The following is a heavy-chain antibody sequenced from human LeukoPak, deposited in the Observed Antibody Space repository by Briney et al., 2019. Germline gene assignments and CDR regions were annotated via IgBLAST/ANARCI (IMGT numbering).Heavy chain of an antibody. V-gene: IGHV1-46*01. CDR2: INPSGGST. CDR1: GYTFTSYY. J-gene: IGHJ5*02. Sequence: ASVKVSCKASGYTFTSYYMHWVRQAPGQGLEWMGIINPSGGSTSYAQKFQGRVTMTRDMSTSTVYMELSSLRSEDTAVYYCARDMPGITMIVVVTSPGGNWFDPWGQGTLVTVSS. D-gene: IGHD3-22*01. CDR3: ARDMPGITMIVVVTSPGGNWFDP.